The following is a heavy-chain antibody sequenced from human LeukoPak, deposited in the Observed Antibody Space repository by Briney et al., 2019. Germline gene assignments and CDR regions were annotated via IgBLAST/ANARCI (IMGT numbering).Heavy chain of an antibody. J-gene: IGHJ3*02. CDR2: IIPIFGTA. CDR3: ARDTYYDSSGYYDPPRAFDI. CDR1: GGTFSSHA. Sequence: ASVKVSCKASGGTFSSHAISWVRQAPGQGLEWMGGIIPIFGTANYAQKFQGRVTITTDESTSTAYMELSSLRSEDTAVYYCARDTYYDSSGYYDPPRAFDIWGQGTMVTVSS. D-gene: IGHD3-22*01. V-gene: IGHV1-69*05.